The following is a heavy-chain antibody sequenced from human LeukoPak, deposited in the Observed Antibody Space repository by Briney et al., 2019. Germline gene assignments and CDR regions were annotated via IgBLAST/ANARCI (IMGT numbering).Heavy chain of an antibody. CDR3: AKGDWNYGWFDP. Sequence: SETLSLTCTVSGGSISSYYWSWIRPPPGKGLEWIGYIYYSGSTYYNPSLKSRVTVSLDTSKNQFSLKLSSVTAADTAVYYCAKGDWNYGWFDPWGQGTLVTVSS. CDR2: IYYSGST. J-gene: IGHJ5*02. D-gene: IGHD1-7*01. V-gene: IGHV4-59*08. CDR1: GGSISSYY.